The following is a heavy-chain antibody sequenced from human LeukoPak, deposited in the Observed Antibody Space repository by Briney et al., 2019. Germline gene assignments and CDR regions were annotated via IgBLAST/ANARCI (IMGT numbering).Heavy chain of an antibody. J-gene: IGHJ4*02. Sequence: PGGSLRLSCAASGFTFSDYYMSWIRQAPGKGLEWVSYISSSSSTIYYADSVKGRFTISRDNAKNSLYLQMNSLRAEDTAVYYCARVAMQLGVPAAPYYFDYWGQGTLVTVSS. CDR1: GFTFSDYY. CDR2: ISSSSSTI. D-gene: IGHD2-2*01. CDR3: ARVAMQLGVPAAPYYFDY. V-gene: IGHV3-11*04.